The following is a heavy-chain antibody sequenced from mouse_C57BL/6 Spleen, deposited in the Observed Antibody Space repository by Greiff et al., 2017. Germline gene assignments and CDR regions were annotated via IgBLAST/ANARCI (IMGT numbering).Heavy chain of an antibody. V-gene: IGHV7-1*01. CDR2: SRNKANDSTT. D-gene: IGHD1-1*01. CDR3: ARSFYGSYAMDY. Sequence: EVLLVESGGGLVQSGRSLRLSCATSGFTFSDFYMEWVRQAPGQGLEWIAASRNKANDSTTEYSASVKGRFIVSSDTSQGSLYLQMNALRAEDTAIDYWARSFYGSYAMDYWGQGTSVTVSS. CDR1: GFTFSDFY. J-gene: IGHJ4*01.